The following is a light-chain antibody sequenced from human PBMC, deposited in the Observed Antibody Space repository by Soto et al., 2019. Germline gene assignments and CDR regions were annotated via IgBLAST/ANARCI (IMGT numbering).Light chain of an antibody. J-gene: IGLJ1*01. CDR2: EVS. Sequence: QSVLTQPPSLSGAPGQRVTISCTGSSRDVGGNNYVSWYQQHPGKAPKLMIYEVSKRPSGVPDRFSGSKSGNTASLTVSGLQAEDEADYFCLSYAGSTNYVFGTGTKVTVL. V-gene: IGLV2-8*01. CDR3: LSYAGSTNYV. CDR1: SRDVGGNNY.